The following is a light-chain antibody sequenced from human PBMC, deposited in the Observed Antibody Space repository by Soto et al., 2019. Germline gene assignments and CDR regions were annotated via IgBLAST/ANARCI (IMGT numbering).Light chain of an antibody. J-gene: IGKJ2*01. Sequence: EIVMTQSPDTLSVSPGDRATLSCRASQSVSTNLAWYQQKPGQAPRLIIYGAYTRATGIPARFSGSGSGTEFTLTISSLQSEDFAVYHCQQYNNWPYTFGQGTKLEIK. V-gene: IGKV3-15*01. CDR1: QSVSTN. CDR3: QQYNNWPYT. CDR2: GAY.